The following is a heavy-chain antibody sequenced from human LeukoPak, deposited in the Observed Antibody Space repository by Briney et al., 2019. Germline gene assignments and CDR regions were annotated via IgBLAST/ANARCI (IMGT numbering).Heavy chain of an antibody. CDR2: ISADGSST. J-gene: IGHJ5*02. Sequence: GGSLRLSCAVSGFTLSSYWMHWVRQAPGKGLVWVSRISADGSSTNYADSVKGRFTISRDNAKNTLYLQMNSLRAEDTAVYYWARTPIIGNNWFDPWGQGTLVTVSS. CDR1: GFTLSSYW. CDR3: ARTPIIGNNWFDP. D-gene: IGHD1-26*01. V-gene: IGHV3-74*01.